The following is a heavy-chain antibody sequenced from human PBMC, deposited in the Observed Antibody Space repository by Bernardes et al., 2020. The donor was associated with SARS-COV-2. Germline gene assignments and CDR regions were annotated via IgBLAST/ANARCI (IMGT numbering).Heavy chain of an antibody. CDR3: ARGTGNYGDWDY. V-gene: IGHV3-74*01. D-gene: IGHD1-7*01. Sequence: GGSLRLSRAASGFTFSGYWMHWVRQAPGKGLVWVARIKSDGSSTNYADAVKGRFTISRDNVNNKLYLQMNDLRVEDTAVYYCARGTGNYGDWDYWGQGTLVTGSS. J-gene: IGHJ4*02. CDR1: GFTFSGYW. CDR2: IKSDGSST.